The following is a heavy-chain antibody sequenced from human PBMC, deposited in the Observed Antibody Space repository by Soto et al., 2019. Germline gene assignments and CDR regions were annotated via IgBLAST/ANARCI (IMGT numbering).Heavy chain of an antibody. Sequence: SETLSLTCTVSGGSISSSSYYWGWIRQPPGKGLEWIGSIYYSGSTYYNPSLKSRVTISVDTSKNQFSLKLSSVTAADTAVYYCASHYDHDFWSGYPDYWGQGTLVTVSS. CDR2: IYYSGST. V-gene: IGHV4-39*01. CDR3: ASHYDHDFWSGYPDY. J-gene: IGHJ4*02. CDR1: GGSISSSSYY. D-gene: IGHD3-3*01.